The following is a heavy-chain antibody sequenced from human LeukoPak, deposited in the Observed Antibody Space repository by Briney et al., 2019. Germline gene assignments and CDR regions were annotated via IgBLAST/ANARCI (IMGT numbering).Heavy chain of an antibody. V-gene: IGHV3-33*06. CDR2: IWNDGGKT. J-gene: IGHJ4*02. Sequence: PGRSLRLSCAASGFTFSTYGMHWVRQAPGKGLEWVALIWNDGGKTYYADSVKGLFTISRDNSKNTLFLQMNSLRAEDTAVYYCAKDVASGGIIYFWGQGTLVTVSS. CDR1: GFTFSTYG. D-gene: IGHD3-10*01. CDR3: AKDVASGGIIYF.